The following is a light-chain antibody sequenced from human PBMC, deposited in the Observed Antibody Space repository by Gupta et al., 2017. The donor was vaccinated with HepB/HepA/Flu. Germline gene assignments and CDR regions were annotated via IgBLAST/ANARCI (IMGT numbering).Light chain of an antibody. CDR3: QHEVNSPRT. Sequence: EIVLTQSPGTLSLSPGERATLSCRASQSITSSYLAWYQQKPGQAPRLLIYGASSRATGIPDRFSGRGSGTDFTLTISRLEPEDFAVYYCQHEVNSPRTFGQGTKVESK. CDR1: QSITSSY. V-gene: IGKV3-20*01. J-gene: IGKJ1*01. CDR2: GAS.